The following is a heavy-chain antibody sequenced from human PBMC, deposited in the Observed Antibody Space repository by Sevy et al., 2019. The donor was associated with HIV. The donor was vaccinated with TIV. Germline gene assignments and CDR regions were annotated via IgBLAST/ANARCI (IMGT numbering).Heavy chain of an antibody. CDR2: ISSYTGNT. V-gene: IGHV1-18*01. D-gene: IGHD6-19*01. CDR1: GYTFINYV. Sequence: ASVKVSCKASGYTFINYVISWVRQAPGQGLEWMGWISSYTGNTNYAQKFQGRVTMTTDTSTSTAYMELRSLRSDDTAVYYCARGFSRGSNWFDPWGQGTLVTVSS. CDR3: ARGFSRGSNWFDP. J-gene: IGHJ5*02.